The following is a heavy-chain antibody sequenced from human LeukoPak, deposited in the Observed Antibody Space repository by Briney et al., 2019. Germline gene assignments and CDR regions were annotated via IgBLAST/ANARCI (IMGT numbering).Heavy chain of an antibody. J-gene: IGHJ5*02. CDR2: IYTSGST. D-gene: IGHD3-9*01. CDR1: GGSISSGSYY. CDR3: ARDGPEYYDILTGYSPVWFDP. V-gene: IGHV4-61*02. Sequence: PSETPSLTCTVSGGSISSGSYYWSWIRQPAGKGLEWIGRIYTSGSTNYNPSLKSRVTISVDTSKNQFSLKLSSVTAADTAVYYCARDGPEYYDILTGYSPVWFDPWGQGTLVTVSS.